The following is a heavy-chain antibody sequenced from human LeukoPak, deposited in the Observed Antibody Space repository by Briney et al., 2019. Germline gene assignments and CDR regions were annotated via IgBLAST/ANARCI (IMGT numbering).Heavy chain of an antibody. J-gene: IGHJ4*02. CDR1: GGSISSFF. Sequence: SETLSLTCTVSGGSISSFFWSWVPQPPGKGLEWIGYIYYSGSTNYNPSLKSRVTISVDTSKGQFSLTVNSVTAADTAVYYCARVARYTGNWGQGTLVTVSS. CDR2: IYYSGST. V-gene: IGHV4-59*01. CDR3: ARVARYTGN. D-gene: IGHD3-10*01.